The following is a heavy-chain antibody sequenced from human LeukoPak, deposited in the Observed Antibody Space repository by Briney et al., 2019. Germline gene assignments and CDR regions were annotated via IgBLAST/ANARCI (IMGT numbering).Heavy chain of an antibody. J-gene: IGHJ3*02. CDR2: IYTSGST. CDR1: GGSISSYY. D-gene: IGHD5-12*01. Sequence: SETLSLTCTVSGGSISSYYWSWIRQPAEKGLEWIGRIYTSGSTNYNPSLKSRVTMSVDTSKNQFSPKLSSVTAADTAVYYCARDIVATIWDAFDIWGQGTMVTVSS. CDR3: ARDIVATIWDAFDI. V-gene: IGHV4-4*07.